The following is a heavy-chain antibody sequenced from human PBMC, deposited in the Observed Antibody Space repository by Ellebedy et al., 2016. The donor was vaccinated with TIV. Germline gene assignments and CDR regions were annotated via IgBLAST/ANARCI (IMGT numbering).Heavy chain of an antibody. Sequence: SCRVSGYTLTELSMHWVRQAPGKGLEWVAVISYDGSNKYYADSVKGRFTISRDNSKNTLYLQMNSLRAEDTAVYYCARVTSNGDYPGYYFDYWGQGTLVTVSS. V-gene: IGHV3-30-3*01. CDR2: ISYDGSNK. CDR1: GYTLTELS. J-gene: IGHJ4*02. CDR3: ARVTSNGDYPGYYFDY. D-gene: IGHD4-17*01.